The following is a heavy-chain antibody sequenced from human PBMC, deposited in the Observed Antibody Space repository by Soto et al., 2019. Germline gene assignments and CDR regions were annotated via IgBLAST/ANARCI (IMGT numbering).Heavy chain of an antibody. Sequence: QVQLQQSGPGLVKPSQTLSVTCTISGDSVSSNSAAWNWIRQSPSRGLEWLGRTYHRSKWYNDYAASLKGRITINPDTSKNHVTLQLNSVTPEDTAVYYCASGWALNIGGQGTMVTVSS. CDR2: TYHRSKWYN. CDR3: ASGWALNI. J-gene: IGHJ3*02. D-gene: IGHD3-10*01. V-gene: IGHV6-1*01. CDR1: GDSVSSNSAA.